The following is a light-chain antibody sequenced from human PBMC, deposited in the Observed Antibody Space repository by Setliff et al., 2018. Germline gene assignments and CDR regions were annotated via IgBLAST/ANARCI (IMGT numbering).Light chain of an antibody. CDR1: SSDVGGYNY. CDR3: SSYTSSSTSYV. CDR2: HVS. J-gene: IGLJ1*01. V-gene: IGLV2-14*03. Sequence: QSALAQPASVSGSPGQSITISCTGTSSDVGGYNYVSCYQQHPGKAPKLMIYHVSNRPSGVSNRFSGSKSGNTASLTISGLQAEDEADYYCSSYTSSSTSYVFGTGTKV.